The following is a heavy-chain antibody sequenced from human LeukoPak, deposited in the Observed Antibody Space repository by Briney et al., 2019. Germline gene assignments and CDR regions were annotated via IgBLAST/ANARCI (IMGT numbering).Heavy chain of an antibody. CDR3: ARSCSGGTCYGKIDY. CDR2: IYSSGST. Sequence: SETLSLTCTVSGGSISRYYWSWIRQPPGKGLEWIGYIYSSGSTNYNPSLKSRVTISVDTSKNQFSLKLSSVTAADTAVYYCARSCSGGTCYGKIDYWGQGTLVTVSS. J-gene: IGHJ4*02. CDR1: GGSISRYY. V-gene: IGHV4-59*01. D-gene: IGHD2-15*01.